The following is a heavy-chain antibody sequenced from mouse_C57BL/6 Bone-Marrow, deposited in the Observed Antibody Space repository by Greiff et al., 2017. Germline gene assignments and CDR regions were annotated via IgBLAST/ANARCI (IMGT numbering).Heavy chain of an antibody. CDR1: GYTFTSYW. CDR3: AREGSSPWFAY. D-gene: IGHD1-1*01. CDR2: IYPGSGST. Sequence: QVQLQQPGAELVKPGASVKMSCKASGYTFTSYWITWVKQRPGQGLEWIGDIYPGSGSTNYNEKFKSKATLTVDKSSSTAYMQLSSLTSEDSAVYYCAREGSSPWFAYWGQGTLDTVSA. J-gene: IGHJ3*01. V-gene: IGHV1-55*01.